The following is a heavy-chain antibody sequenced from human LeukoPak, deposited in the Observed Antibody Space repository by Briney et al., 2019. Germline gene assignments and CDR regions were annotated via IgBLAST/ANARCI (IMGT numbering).Heavy chain of an antibody. CDR1: GGTFSSYT. CDR3: ARDLGQFADYYDSSGSPFDY. J-gene: IGHJ4*02. V-gene: IGHV1-69*04. D-gene: IGHD3-22*01. Sequence: SVKVSCKASGGTFSSYTISWVRQAPGQGLEWMGRIIPILGIANYAQKFQGRVTITADKSTSTAYMELSSLRSEDTAVYYCARDLGQFADYYDSSGSPFDYWGQGTLVTVSS. CDR2: IIPILGIA.